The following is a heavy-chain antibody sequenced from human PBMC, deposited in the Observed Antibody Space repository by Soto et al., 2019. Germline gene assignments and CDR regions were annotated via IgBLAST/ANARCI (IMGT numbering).Heavy chain of an antibody. CDR3: ARGRGYYHYMDV. Sequence: SETLSLTCAVYGGSFSGYYWSWIRQPPGKGLEWIGEINHSGSTNYNPSLKSRVTISVDTSKNQFSLKLSSVTAADTAVYYCARGRGYYHYMDVWGKGTTVTVSS. CDR2: INHSGST. V-gene: IGHV4-34*01. J-gene: IGHJ6*03. CDR1: GGSFSGYY.